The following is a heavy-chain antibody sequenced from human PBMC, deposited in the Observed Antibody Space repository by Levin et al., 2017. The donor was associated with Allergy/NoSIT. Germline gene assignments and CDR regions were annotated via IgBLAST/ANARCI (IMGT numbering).Heavy chain of an antibody. D-gene: IGHD1-7*01. CDR2: ITWNSDNI. CDR1: GFTFENYA. CDR3: AKVRAEAVGTGHFDS. Sequence: SLKISCVASGFTFENYAMHWVREVPGKGLQWVSGITWNSDNIGYADSVKGRFTVSRDNGKKSLFLQMNSLRPEDTGLYYCAKVRAEAVGTGHFDSWGQGILVTVSS. J-gene: IGHJ4*02. V-gene: IGHV3-9*01.